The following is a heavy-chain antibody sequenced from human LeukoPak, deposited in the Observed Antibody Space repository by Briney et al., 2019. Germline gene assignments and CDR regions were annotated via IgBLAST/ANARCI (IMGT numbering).Heavy chain of an antibody. CDR3: VRLWGREGYNLGWLDS. Sequence: GESLKISCQGSGYKFSNYWIGWVRQVPEKGLEWMGIIYPGDYDTRYSPSFQGQVTISVDKSISTATLHWSSLKASDTAMYYCVRLWGREGYNLGWLDSWGQGTRVTVSS. V-gene: IGHV5-51*01. CDR2: IYPGDYDT. J-gene: IGHJ5*01. CDR1: GYKFSNYW. D-gene: IGHD5-24*01.